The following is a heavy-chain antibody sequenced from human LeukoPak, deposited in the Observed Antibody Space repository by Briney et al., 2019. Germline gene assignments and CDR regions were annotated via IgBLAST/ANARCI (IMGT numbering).Heavy chain of an antibody. J-gene: IGHJ4*02. Sequence: GGSLRLSCAASGFTFSGFGMHWVRQAPGEGLEWVSYISSSGSTIYYADSVKGRFTISRDNAKNSLYLQMNSLRAEDTAVYYCASGYDYVWGSYRGPYYFDYWGQGTPVTVSS. D-gene: IGHD3-16*02. CDR3: ASGYDYVWGSYRGPYYFDY. CDR1: GFTFSGFG. CDR2: ISSSGSTI. V-gene: IGHV3-48*04.